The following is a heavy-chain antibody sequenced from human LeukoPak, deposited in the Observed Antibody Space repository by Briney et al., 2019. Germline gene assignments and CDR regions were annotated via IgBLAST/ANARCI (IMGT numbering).Heavy chain of an antibody. CDR1: GYTFTGYY. D-gene: IGHD2-8*01. CDR3: ARGYCTNGVCYRVDAFDI. Sequence: SLKVSCKASGYTFTGYYMHWVRQAPGQGLEWMGWISPNSGGTNYAQKFQGRVTMTRDTSISTAYMELSRLRSDDTAVYYCARGYCTNGVCYRVDAFDIWGQGTMVTVSS. V-gene: IGHV1-2*02. CDR2: ISPNSGGT. J-gene: IGHJ3*02.